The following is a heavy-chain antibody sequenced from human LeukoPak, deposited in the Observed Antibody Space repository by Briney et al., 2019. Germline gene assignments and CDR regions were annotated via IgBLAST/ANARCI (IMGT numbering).Heavy chain of an antibody. J-gene: IGHJ4*02. CDR3: AKQLGYCSDGSCYFPY. Sequence: GGSLRLSCGASGFTFSSSAMSWVRQAPGKGLEWVSAISNNGGYTYYADSVQGRFTISRDNSKSTLCLQMNSLRAEDTAVYYCAKQLGYCSDGSCYFPYWGQGTLVTVSS. V-gene: IGHV3-23*01. CDR1: GFTFSSSA. CDR2: ISNNGGYT. D-gene: IGHD2-15*01.